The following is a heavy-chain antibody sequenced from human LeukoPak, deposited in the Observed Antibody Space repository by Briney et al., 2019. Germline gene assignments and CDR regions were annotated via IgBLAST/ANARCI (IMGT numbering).Heavy chain of an antibody. CDR3: ARAKPKNMVRGLIMRRESRYYFDY. V-gene: IGHV3-53*01. CDR2: NSGGST. CDR1: GFTVSSNY. Sequence: PGGSLRLSCAASGFTVSSNYMSWVRQAPGKVLEWVSVNSGGSTYYADSVKGRFTISRDNSKSTLYIQMNSLRAEDTAVYYCARAKPKNMVRGLIMRRESRYYFDYWGQGTLVTVSS. D-gene: IGHD3-10*01. J-gene: IGHJ4*02.